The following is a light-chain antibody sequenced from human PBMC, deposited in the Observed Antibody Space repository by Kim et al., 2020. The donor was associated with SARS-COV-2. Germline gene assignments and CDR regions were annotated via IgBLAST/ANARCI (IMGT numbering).Light chain of an antibody. CDR1: QSVSSSY. V-gene: IGKV3-20*01. CDR3: QQYSNSRT. CDR2: RAS. Sequence: EIVLTQSPGTLSLSPGERATLSCRASQSVSSSYLAWYQQKPGQAPRLLIYRASSRATGIPDRFSGSGSGTDFTLTISRLEPEDFAVYYCQQYSNSRTFGQWTKVDIK. J-gene: IGKJ1*01.